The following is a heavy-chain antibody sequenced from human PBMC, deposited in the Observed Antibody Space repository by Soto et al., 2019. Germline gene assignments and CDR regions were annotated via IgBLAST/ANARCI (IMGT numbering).Heavy chain of an antibody. CDR2: INPNSGGT. Sequence: ASVKVSCKASGYTFTDYYMHWVRQAPGQGLEWMGWINPNSGGTNYAQKFQGRDTMTRDTSISTAYMELSRLRSDDTAVYYCARKLELRGSYYYYYDMDVWGQGTTVTVSS. D-gene: IGHD1-7*01. V-gene: IGHV1-2*02. J-gene: IGHJ6*02. CDR1: GYTFTDYY. CDR3: ARKLELRGSYYYYYDMDV.